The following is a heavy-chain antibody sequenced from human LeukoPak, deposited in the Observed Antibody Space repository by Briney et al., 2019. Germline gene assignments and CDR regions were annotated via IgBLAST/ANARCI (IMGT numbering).Heavy chain of an antibody. Sequence: GGSLRLSCAASGFTFSSYSMNWVRQAPGKGLEWVSSISSSSSYIYYADSVKGRFTISRDNAKNSLYLQMNSLRAEDTAVYYCARDGGVGARGEYYYYYMDVWGKGTTVTISS. CDR3: ARDGGVGARGEYYYYYMDV. CDR1: GFTFSSYS. V-gene: IGHV3-21*01. CDR2: ISSSSSYI. D-gene: IGHD1-26*01. J-gene: IGHJ6*03.